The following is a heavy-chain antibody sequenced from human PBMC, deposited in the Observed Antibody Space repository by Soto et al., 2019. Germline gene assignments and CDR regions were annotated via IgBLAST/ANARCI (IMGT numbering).Heavy chain of an antibody. Sequence: GGSLRLSCAASGFTFSSYSMNWVRQAPGKGLEWVSSISSSSSYIYYADSVKGRFTISRDNAKNSLYLQMNSLRSGDTALYYCARDNHLTMVRGVIILPEYFQHWGQGTLVTVSS. CDR3: ARDNHLTMVRGVIILPEYFQH. CDR2: ISSSSSYI. CDR1: GFTFSSYS. J-gene: IGHJ1*01. V-gene: IGHV3-21*01. D-gene: IGHD3-10*01.